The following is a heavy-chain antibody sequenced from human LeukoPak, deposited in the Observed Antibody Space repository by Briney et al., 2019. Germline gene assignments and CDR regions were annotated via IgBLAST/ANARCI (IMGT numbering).Heavy chain of an antibody. CDR1: GFTFSNAW. V-gene: IGHV3-23*01. CDR2: ITTRSGST. Sequence: GGSLRLSCAASGFTFSNAWMSWVRQAPGKGLEWVSTITTRSGSTYYADSVKGRFTISRDNSKNTLYLQMNSLRAEDTAVYYCAKEVSWRVAGTMGLDYWGQGTLVTVSS. D-gene: IGHD6-19*01. J-gene: IGHJ4*02. CDR3: AKEVSWRVAGTMGLDY.